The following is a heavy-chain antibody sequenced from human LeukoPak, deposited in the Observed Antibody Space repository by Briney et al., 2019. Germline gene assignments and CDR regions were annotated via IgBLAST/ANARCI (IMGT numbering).Heavy chain of an antibody. V-gene: IGHV4-39*07. D-gene: IGHD3-16*02. CDR2: IYYSGST. J-gene: IGHJ5*02. CDR1: GASISSSSYY. Sequence: PSETLSLTCTVSGASISSSSYYWGWIRQPPGKGLEWIGNIYYSGSTYYNPSLKSRVSVSADTSKNQFSLKVSSVTAADTAVYYCARDHIWGSYRYTLAWGQGTLVTVSS. CDR3: ARDHIWGSYRYTLA.